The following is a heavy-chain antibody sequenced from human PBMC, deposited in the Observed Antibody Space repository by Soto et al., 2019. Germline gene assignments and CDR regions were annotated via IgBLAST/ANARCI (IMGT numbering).Heavy chain of an antibody. CDR1: GFTFSSYW. V-gene: IGHV3-7*01. CDR2: IKQDGSEK. CDR3: ARAMVRGVIKRDTWFDP. Sequence: EVQLVESGGGLVQPGGSLRLSCAASGFTFSSYWMSWVLQAPGKGLEWVANIKQDGSEKYYVDSVKGRFTIYRDNAKNSLYLQMNSLRAEDTAVYYCARAMVRGVIKRDTWFDPLGQGTLVTVSS. D-gene: IGHD3-10*01. J-gene: IGHJ5*02.